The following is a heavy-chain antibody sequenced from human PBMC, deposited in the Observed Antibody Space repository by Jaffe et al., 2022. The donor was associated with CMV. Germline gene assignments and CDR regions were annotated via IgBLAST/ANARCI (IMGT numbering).Heavy chain of an antibody. J-gene: IGHJ6*02. Sequence: EVQLLESGGGLVQPGGSLRLSCAASGFTFSSYAMSWVRQAPGKGLEWVSAISGSGGSTYYADSVKGRFTISRDNSKNTLYLQMNSLRAEDTAVYYCTIFGPYYYYYGMDVWGQGTTVTVSS. CDR2: ISGSGGST. D-gene: IGHD3-3*01. CDR3: TIFGPYYYYYGMDV. V-gene: IGHV3-23*01. CDR1: GFTFSSYA.